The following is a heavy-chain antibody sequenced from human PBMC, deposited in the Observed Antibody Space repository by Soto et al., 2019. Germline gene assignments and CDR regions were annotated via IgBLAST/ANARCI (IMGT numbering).Heavy chain of an antibody. CDR1: GFTFSSYS. D-gene: IGHD3-3*01. V-gene: IGHV3-21*01. CDR2: ISSSSSYI. CDR3: ASFLEWLSAYYYGMDV. J-gene: IGHJ6*02. Sequence: GSLRLSCAASGFTFSSYSMNWVRQAPGKGLEWVSSISSSSSYIYYADSVKGRFTISRDNAKNSLYLQMNSLRAEDTAVYYCASFLEWLSAYYYGMDVWGQGTTVTVSS.